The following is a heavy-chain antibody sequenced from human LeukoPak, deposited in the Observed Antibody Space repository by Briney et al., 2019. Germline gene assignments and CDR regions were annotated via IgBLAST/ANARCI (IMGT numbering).Heavy chain of an antibody. V-gene: IGHV1-46*01. CDR2: INPSGSTT. Sequence: SVKVSCKASGYTFTGYYMHWVRQAPGQGLEWLGLINPSGSTTLYAQKFQGRITMTRDMSTTTDYMELSSLRSDDTAVYYCARDNSVGDVAWWFDPWGQGTLVTVSS. J-gene: IGHJ5*02. CDR3: ARDNSVGDVAWWFDP. CDR1: GYTFTGYY. D-gene: IGHD1-26*01.